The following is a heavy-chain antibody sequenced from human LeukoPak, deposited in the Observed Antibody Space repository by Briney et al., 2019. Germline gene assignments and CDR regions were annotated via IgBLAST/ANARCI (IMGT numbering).Heavy chain of an antibody. CDR3: ARDGPSALDAFDI. CDR1: GGSISSYY. V-gene: IGHV4-59*06. Sequence: PSETLSLTCTVSGGSISSYYWSWIRQHPGKGLEWIGYIYYSGSTYYNPSLKSRVTISVDTSKNQFSLKLSSVTAADTAVYYCARDGPSALDAFDIWGQGTMVTVSS. D-gene: IGHD5-24*01. CDR2: IYYSGST. J-gene: IGHJ3*02.